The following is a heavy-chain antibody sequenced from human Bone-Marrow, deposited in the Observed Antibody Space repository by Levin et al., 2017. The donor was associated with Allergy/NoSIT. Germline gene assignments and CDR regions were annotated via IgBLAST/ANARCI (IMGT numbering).Heavy chain of an antibody. Sequence: GESLKISCLASGFTFSDYAMMWVRQAPGKGLEWVSAISGTGGGVYYADSVKGRFTISRDNFNNIVYLEMSTLKAEDTAVYYCATRGAVVGPSSLRSSYSYEMDVWGQGTTVTVSS. D-gene: IGHD1-26*01. CDR1: GFTFSDYA. CDR3: ATRGAVVGPSSLRSSYSYEMDV. CDR2: ISGTGGGV. J-gene: IGHJ6*02. V-gene: IGHV3-23*01.